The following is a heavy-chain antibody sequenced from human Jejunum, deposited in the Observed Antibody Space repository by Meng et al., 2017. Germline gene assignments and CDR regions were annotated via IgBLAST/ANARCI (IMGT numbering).Heavy chain of an antibody. Sequence: GESLKISCAASGFTFSSSWMHWVCQAPEKGLEWVADINCDGSEKDYVDPVKGRLAISRDNAKNSLYLQVNSLRAEDMTVYCCVRGLSGGGSGRYSGDYWGQGTVITVSS. CDR3: VRGLSGGGSGRYSGDY. V-gene: IGHV3-52*01. CDR1: GFTFSSSW. D-gene: IGHD2-15*01. CDR2: INCDGSEK. J-gene: IGHJ4*02.